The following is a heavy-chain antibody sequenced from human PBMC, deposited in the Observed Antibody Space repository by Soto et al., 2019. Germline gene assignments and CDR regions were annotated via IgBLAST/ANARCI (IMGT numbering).Heavy chain of an antibody. CDR1: GFTVSSKY. J-gene: IGHJ5*02. CDR3: ARELPPDL. V-gene: IGHV3-53*01. D-gene: IGHD2-15*01. Sequence: EVQVVESGGGLIQPGGSLRLSCAASGFTVSSKYMAWVRQAPGKGLEWVSLLWSAGFTHYADSVKGRFTISRDNSKNTLYLQMNNLRAEDSAIYYCARELPPDLWGQGTLVTVSS. CDR2: LWSAGFT.